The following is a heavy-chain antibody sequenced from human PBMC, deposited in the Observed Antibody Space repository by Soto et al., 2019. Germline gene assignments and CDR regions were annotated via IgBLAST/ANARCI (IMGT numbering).Heavy chain of an antibody. CDR2: IITIFGTA. V-gene: IGHV1-69*01. Sequence: QVQLVQSGAEVQKPGSSVKASCKASGGTFSSYAISWVRQAPGQGLEWMGGIITIFGTANYAQKFQGRVTITADESTSTAYMELSSLRSEDTAVYYCARPYYYDSSVEGPQFDYLGQGTLGTVSS. CDR1: GGTFSSYA. J-gene: IGHJ4*02. CDR3: ARPYYYDSSVEGPQFDY. D-gene: IGHD3-22*01.